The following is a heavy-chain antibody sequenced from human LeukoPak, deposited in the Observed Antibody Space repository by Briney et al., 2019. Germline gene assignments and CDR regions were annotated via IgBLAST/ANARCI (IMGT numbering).Heavy chain of an antibody. CDR2: IYYSGST. CDR3: ARSITMVRGVIIIVAFDI. J-gene: IGHJ3*02. D-gene: IGHD3-10*01. Sequence: SETLSLTCTVSGGSISSSSYYWGWIRQPPGKGLEWIGSIYYSGSTYYNPSLKSRVTISVDTSKNQFSLKLSSVTAADTAVYYCARSITMVRGVIIIVAFDIWGQGTMVTVSS. CDR1: GGSISSSSYY. V-gene: IGHV4-39*01.